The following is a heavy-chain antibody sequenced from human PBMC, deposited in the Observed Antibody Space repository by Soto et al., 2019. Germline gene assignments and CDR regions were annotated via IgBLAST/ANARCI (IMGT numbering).Heavy chain of an antibody. CDR2: IRGNGADK. J-gene: IGHJ4*02. D-gene: IGHD6-19*01. Sequence: LSVSYAASEGNSINYAVSWISLAPGKGLEWVPAIRGNGADKSYADSVRGRFRISRDNAKDTLFVQMNSLRADDTAVYYGGKERGCSGWFVCSYWGQGILV. CDR1: EGNSINYA. V-gene: IGHV3-23*01. CDR3: GKERGCSGWFVCSY.